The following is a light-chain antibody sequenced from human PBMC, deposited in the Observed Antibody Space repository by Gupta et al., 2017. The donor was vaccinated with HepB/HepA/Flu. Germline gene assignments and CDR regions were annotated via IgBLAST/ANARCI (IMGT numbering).Light chain of an antibody. CDR3: QQYDHFPLT. V-gene: IGKV1-33*01. J-gene: IGKJ4*02. CDR1: QDISNY. Sequence: QSPSSLSASVGDRVTSTCQASQDISNYLNWYQQKPGKAPKLLIYDASNLETGVPSRFSGSGSGTDFTLTISSLEPEDIATYYCQQYDHFPLTFGEGTKVEIK. CDR2: DAS.